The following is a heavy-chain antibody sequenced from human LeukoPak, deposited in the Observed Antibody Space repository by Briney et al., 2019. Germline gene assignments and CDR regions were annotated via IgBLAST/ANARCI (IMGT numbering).Heavy chain of an antibody. D-gene: IGHD3-22*01. J-gene: IGHJ4*02. Sequence: SETLSLTCTVSGGSISSYYWSWIRQPAGKGPEWIGRIYTSGSTNYNPSLKSRVTMSVDTSKNQFSLKLSSVTAADTAVYYCARVNRYYYDSSGYADYWGQGTLVTVSS. CDR2: IYTSGST. CDR1: GGSISSYY. CDR3: ARVNRYYYDSSGYADY. V-gene: IGHV4-4*07.